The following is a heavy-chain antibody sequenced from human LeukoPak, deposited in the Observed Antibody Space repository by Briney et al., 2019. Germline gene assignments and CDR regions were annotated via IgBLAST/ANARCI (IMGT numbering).Heavy chain of an antibody. CDR2: IIPIFGTA. V-gene: IGHV1-69*05. J-gene: IGHJ3*02. CDR3: ATPGARPENTPDAFDI. Sequence: SVKVSCKASGGTFSSYAISWVRQAPGQGLEWMGGIIPIFGTANYAQKFQGRVTITTDESTSTAYMELSSLRSEDTAVYYCATPGARPENTPDAFDIWGQGTMVTVPS. D-gene: IGHD1-26*01. CDR1: GGTFSSYA.